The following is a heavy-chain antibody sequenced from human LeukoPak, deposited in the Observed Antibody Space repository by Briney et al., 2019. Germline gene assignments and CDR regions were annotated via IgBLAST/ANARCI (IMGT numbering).Heavy chain of an antibody. J-gene: IGHJ4*02. CDR3: AKDKIGRILEWLSYFDY. CDR1: GFTFSSYG. Sequence: GGSLRLSCAASGFTFSSYGMHWVRQAPGKGLEWVAFIRYDGDNKNYADSVKGRFTISRDNSKNTLYLQMNSLRAEDTAVYYCAKDKIGRILEWLSYFDYWGQGTLVTVSS. V-gene: IGHV3-30*02. D-gene: IGHD3-3*01. CDR2: IRYDGDNK.